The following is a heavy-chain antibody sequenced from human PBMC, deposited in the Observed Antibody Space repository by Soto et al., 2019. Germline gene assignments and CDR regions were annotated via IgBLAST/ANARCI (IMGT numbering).Heavy chain of an antibody. CDR1: GINFDDHD. D-gene: IGHD4-17*01. CDR2: ITGNGGYT. Sequence: EVYLVESGGGVVRPGGSLRLSCAASGINFDDHDMSWVRQAPEKGLEWVSEITGNGGYTGYADSVKGRFTISRDKARITLLLQMNSLRAGDTALYYCARKYGGLEYWGQGTLVTVSS. CDR3: ARKYGGLEY. V-gene: IGHV3-20*04. J-gene: IGHJ4*02.